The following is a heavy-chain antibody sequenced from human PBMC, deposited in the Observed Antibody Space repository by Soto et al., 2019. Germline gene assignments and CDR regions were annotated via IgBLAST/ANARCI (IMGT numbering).Heavy chain of an antibody. J-gene: IGHJ4*02. D-gene: IGHD3-9*01. CDR3: ARDRREVDWLLSPVFDY. CDR2: ISAYNGNT. V-gene: IGHV1-18*01. Sequence: QVQLVQSGAEVKKPGASVKVSCKASGYTFTSYGISWVRQAPGQGLEWMGWISAYNGNTNYAQKLQGRVTMTTDTSTSTAYMELRSLRSDDTAVYYCARDRREVDWLLSPVFDYWGQGTLVTVSS. CDR1: GYTFTSYG.